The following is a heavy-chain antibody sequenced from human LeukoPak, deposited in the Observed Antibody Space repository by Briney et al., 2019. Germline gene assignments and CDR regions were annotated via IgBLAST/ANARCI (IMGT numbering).Heavy chain of an antibody. D-gene: IGHD3-10*01. CDR1: GFTFDDYG. Sequence: GGSLRLSCAASGFTFDDYGMSWVRQAPGKGLEWVSGINWNGGSTGYADSVKGRFTISRDNSKNSLYLQMNSLRAEDTALYYCAKELWAYGSRSSYYWGQGTLVTVSS. CDR3: AKELWAYGSRSSYY. CDR2: INWNGGST. J-gene: IGHJ4*02. V-gene: IGHV3-20*04.